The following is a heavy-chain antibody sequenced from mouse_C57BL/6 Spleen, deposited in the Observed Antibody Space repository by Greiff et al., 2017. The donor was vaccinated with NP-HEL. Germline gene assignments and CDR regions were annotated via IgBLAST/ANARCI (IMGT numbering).Heavy chain of an antibody. Sequence: QVQLQQSGPELVKPGASVKISCKASGYAFSSSWMNWVKQRPGKGLEWIGRIYPGDGDTNYNGKFKGKATLTADKSSSTAYMQLSSLTSEDSAVYFCARRGYYGSSYEYFDVWGTGTTVTVSS. CDR2: IYPGDGDT. V-gene: IGHV1-82*01. D-gene: IGHD1-1*01. CDR1: GYAFSSSW. J-gene: IGHJ1*03. CDR3: ARRGYYGSSYEYFDV.